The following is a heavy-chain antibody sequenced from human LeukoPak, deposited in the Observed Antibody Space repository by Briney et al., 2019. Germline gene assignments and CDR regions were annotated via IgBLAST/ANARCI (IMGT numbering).Heavy chain of an antibody. J-gene: IGHJ4*02. D-gene: IGHD5-12*01. Sequence: GESLRISCRGSGYSFNTHWIAWVRHMPGKGLEWMGIIYPGDSETTYSPSFQGQVTLSADKSISTAYLQWSSLKASDTAMYYCAKLTRGGYEKFDFWGQGTPVTVSS. CDR2: IYPGDSET. CDR3: AKLTRGGYEKFDF. CDR1: GYSFNTHW. V-gene: IGHV5-51*01.